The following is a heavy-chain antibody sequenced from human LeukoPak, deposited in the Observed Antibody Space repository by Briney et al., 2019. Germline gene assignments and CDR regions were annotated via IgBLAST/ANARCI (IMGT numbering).Heavy chain of an antibody. J-gene: IGHJ4*02. V-gene: IGHV3-48*01. CDR2: ITGTSTTI. D-gene: IGHD6-19*01. CDR1: GFTFSNYV. Sequence: SGGSLRLSRTASGFTFSNYVMTWVRQAPGKGLECLTHITGTSTTIYYADSVKGRFTVSRDNAKNSLYLQLNSLRAEDTAVYYCAPGITLAGTGVYWGQGTLVTVSS. CDR3: APGITLAGTGVY.